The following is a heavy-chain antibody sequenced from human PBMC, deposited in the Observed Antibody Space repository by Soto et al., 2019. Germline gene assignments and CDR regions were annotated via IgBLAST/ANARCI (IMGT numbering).Heavy chain of an antibody. J-gene: IGHJ6*02. CDR1: GFTFDDYA. V-gene: IGHV3-9*01. CDR2: ISWNSGSI. Sequence: EVQLVESGGCLVQPGRSLRLSCAASGFTFDDYAMHWVRQAPGKGLEWVSGISWNSGSIAYADSVKGRFTIARDNAKNSLYLHMNSLRAEDTALYYCAKDLRTFAPRYPYYYCGMDGWGQGTTVTVSS. D-gene: IGHD3-3*02. CDR3: AKDLRTFAPRYPYYYCGMDG.